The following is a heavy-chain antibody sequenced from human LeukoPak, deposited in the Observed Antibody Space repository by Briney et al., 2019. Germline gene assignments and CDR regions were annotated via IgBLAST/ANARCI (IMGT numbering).Heavy chain of an antibody. D-gene: IGHD3-3*01. CDR3: ARGTSWITIFGGWFDP. CDR2: ISSSSGTI. CDR1: GFTFSSYN. Sequence: GGSLRLSCAASGFTFSSYNMNWVRQAPGKGLEWVSYISSSSGTIFHADSVKGRFTISRDNAKNSRYLQMNSLRAEDTAVYYCARGTSWITIFGGWFDPWGQGTLLTVSS. J-gene: IGHJ5*02. V-gene: IGHV3-48*04.